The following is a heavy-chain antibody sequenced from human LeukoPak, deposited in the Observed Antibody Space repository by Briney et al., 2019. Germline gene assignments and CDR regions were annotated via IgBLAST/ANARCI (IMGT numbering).Heavy chain of an antibody. D-gene: IGHD5-24*01. CDR3: ARASERRDGYIRTSFQH. V-gene: IGHV4-59*01. J-gene: IGHJ1*01. Sequence: SETLSLTCTVSGGSISSYYWSWIRQPPGKGLEWIGYIYYSGSTNYNPSLKSRVTISVDTSKNQFSLKLSSVTAADTAVYYCARASERRDGYIRTSFQHWGQGTLVTVSS. CDR1: GGSISSYY. CDR2: IYYSGST.